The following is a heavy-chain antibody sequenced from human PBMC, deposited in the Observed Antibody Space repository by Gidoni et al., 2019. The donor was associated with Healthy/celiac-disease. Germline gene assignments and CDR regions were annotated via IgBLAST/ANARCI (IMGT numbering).Heavy chain of an antibody. CDR1: GFTFSDYY. V-gene: IGHV3-11*01. Sequence: QVQLVESGGGLVKPGGSLRLSCAASGFTFSDYYMSWIRQAPGKGLEWVSYISSSGSTIYYADSVKGRFTISRDNAKNSLYLQMNSLRAEDTAVYYCARDSSPNRGTGFSVIDWYFDLWGRGTLVTVSS. CDR2: ISSSGSTI. CDR3: ARDSSPNRGTGFSVIDWYFDL. D-gene: IGHD3-10*01. J-gene: IGHJ2*01.